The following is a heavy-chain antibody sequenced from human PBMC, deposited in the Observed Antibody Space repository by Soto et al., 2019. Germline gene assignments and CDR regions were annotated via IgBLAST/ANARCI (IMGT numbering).Heavy chain of an antibody. V-gene: IGHV1-24*01. CDR2: FDPEDGET. J-gene: IGHJ5*02. D-gene: IGHD3-22*01. CDR3: ATGGFTANTYYYDSSGANWFDP. CDR1: GYTLTELS. Sequence: ASVKVSCKVSGYTLTELSMHWVRQAPGKGLEWMGGFDPEDGETIYAQKFQGRVTMTEDTSTDTAYMELSSLRSEDTAVYYCATGGFTANTYYYDSSGANWFDPWGQGTLVTVSS.